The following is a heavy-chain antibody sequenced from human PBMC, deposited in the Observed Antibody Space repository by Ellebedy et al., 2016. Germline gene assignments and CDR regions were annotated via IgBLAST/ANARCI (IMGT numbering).Heavy chain of an antibody. CDR3: ARVASQYYDFWSGYYFALDV. J-gene: IGHJ6*04. Sequence: SVKVSXKASGGTFSSYAISWLRHAPGHGLEWMGGIIPIFGTANYAQKFQGRVTITADESTSTAYMELSSLRSEDTAVYYCARVASQYYDFWSGYYFALDVWGKGTTVTVSS. CDR1: GGTFSSYA. D-gene: IGHD3-3*01. V-gene: IGHV1-69*13. CDR2: IIPIFGTA.